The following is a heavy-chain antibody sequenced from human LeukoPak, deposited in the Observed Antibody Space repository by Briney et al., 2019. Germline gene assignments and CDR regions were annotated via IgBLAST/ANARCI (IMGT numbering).Heavy chain of an antibody. D-gene: IGHD6-13*01. CDR1: GFTFSSYW. CDR3: ARTYSSSWYGYYFDY. J-gene: IGHJ4*02. Sequence: GGSLRLSCAASGFTFSSYWMSWVRQAPGKGLEWVATIKQDGSEKYYVDSVKGRFTISRDNAKNSLYLQMNSLRAEDTAVYYCARTYSSSWYGYYFDYWGQGTLVTVSS. V-gene: IGHV3-7*01. CDR2: IKQDGSEK.